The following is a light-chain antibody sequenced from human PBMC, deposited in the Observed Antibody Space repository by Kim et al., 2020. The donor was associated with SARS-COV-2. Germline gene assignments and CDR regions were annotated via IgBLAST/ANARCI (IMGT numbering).Light chain of an antibody. CDR1: SSDVGSYTL. V-gene: IGLV2-23*02. CDR3: CSYAGSTSPYV. J-gene: IGLJ1*01. CDR2: GVS. Sequence: QSALTQPASVSGSPGQSITISCTGTSSDVGSYTLVSWYQHHPGKAPQLMIFGVSQRPSGVSFRFSGSKSGNTASLTISGLQAEDEADYYCCSYAGSTSPYVFGTGTKVTVL.